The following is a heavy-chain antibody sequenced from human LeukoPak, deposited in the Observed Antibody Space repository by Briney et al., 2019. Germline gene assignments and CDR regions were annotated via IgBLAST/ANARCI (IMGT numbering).Heavy chain of an antibody. Sequence: PGGSQRLSCAASGFTFSSYSMNWVRQAPGKGLEWVSSISSSSSYIYYADSVKGRFTISRDNAKNSLYLQMNSLRAEDTAVYYCARDRDADYYGSGSYLLYYWGQGTLVTVSS. CDR2: ISSSSSYI. CDR3: ARDRDADYYGSGSYLLYY. D-gene: IGHD3-10*01. J-gene: IGHJ4*02. CDR1: GFTFSSYS. V-gene: IGHV3-21*01.